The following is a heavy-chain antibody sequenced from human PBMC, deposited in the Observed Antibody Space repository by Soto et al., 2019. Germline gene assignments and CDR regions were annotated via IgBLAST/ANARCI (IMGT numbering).Heavy chain of an antibody. CDR1: GGTFSSYA. D-gene: IGHD6-13*01. Sequence: ASVKVSCKASGGTFSSYAISWVRQAPGQGLEWMGGIIPIFGTANYAQKFQGRVTITADESTSTAYMELSSLRSEDTAVYYCARVRGGYSSSWNGRYGMDVWGQGTTVTVSS. CDR2: IIPIFGTA. V-gene: IGHV1-69*13. CDR3: ARVRGGYSSSWNGRYGMDV. J-gene: IGHJ6*02.